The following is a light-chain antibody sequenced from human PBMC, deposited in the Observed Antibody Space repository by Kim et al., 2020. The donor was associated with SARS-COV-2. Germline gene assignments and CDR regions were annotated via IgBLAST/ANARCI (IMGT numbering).Light chain of an antibody. V-gene: IGLV3-21*01. CDR2: YDS. Sequence: SYELTQPPSVSVAPGQTARITCGGNNIGGHSVHWYQQKPGQAPVLVIYYDSGRPSGIPERFSGSKAATTATLTISRVEAGDEADYYCQVWDTDTDDYVFGTGTKVTVL. J-gene: IGLJ1*01. CDR3: QVWDTDTDDYV. CDR1: NIGGHS.